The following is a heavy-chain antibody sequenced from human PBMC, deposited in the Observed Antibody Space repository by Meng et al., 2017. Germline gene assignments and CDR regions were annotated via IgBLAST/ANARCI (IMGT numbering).Heavy chain of an antibody. D-gene: IGHD1-26*01. CDR3: ASEGRVDFDY. CDR2: INTTTGAP. V-gene: IGHV7-4-1*02. Sequence: QGWLLQSGSESRRPCGSVEGSCNGYDYTDSSYPVKWERLARGEGIEWIGSINTTTGAPTDAGGFTGRFDFSMDTLFRTANLQISSLTAEDTAVYYCASEGRVDFDYWGQGTLVTVSS. J-gene: IGHJ4*02. CDR1: DYTDSSYP.